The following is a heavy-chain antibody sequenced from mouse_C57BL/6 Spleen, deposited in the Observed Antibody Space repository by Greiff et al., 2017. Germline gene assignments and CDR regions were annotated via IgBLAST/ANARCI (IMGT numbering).Heavy chain of an antibody. J-gene: IGHJ2*01. V-gene: IGHV5-6*01. Sequence: EVQGVESGGDLVKPGGSLKLSCAASGFTFSSYGMSWVRQTPDKRLEWVATISSGGSYTYYPDSVKGRFTISRDNAKNTLYLQMSSLKSEDTAMYYCARQNGSSDYFDYWGQGTTLTVSS. CDR1: GFTFSSYG. CDR3: ARQNGSSDYFDY. CDR2: ISSGGSYT. D-gene: IGHD1-1*01.